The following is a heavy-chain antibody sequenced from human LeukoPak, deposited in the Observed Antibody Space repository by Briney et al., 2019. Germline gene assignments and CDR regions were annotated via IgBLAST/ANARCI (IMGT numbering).Heavy chain of an antibody. V-gene: IGHV1-18*01. CDR2: ISAYNGNT. CDR3: ARSSRGHFHYYYYGMDV. D-gene: IGHD6-25*01. CDR1: GYTFSSYG. J-gene: IGHJ6*02. Sequence: ASVKVSCKASGYTFSSYGFSWVRQAPGQGLEWMGWISAYNGNTQYAQKFQDRVSMTTDTSTSTAYMELRSLRSEDTAVYYCARSSRGHFHYYYYGMDVWGQGTTVTVSS.